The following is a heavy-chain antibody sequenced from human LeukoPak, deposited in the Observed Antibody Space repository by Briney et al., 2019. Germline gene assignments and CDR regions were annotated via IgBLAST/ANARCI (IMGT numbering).Heavy chain of an antibody. J-gene: IGHJ4*02. CDR3: ARAGLIAVAGL. V-gene: IGHV1-8*01. CDR2: MSPNSGKT. D-gene: IGHD6-19*01. Sequence: ASVKVSCKASGYTFTSYDINWVRQATGQGLEWMGWMSPNSGKTDYAQKFQGRVTMTRDTPRNTAYMELSSLTSEDTAVYYCARAGLIAVAGLWGQGTLVTVSS. CDR1: GYTFTSYD.